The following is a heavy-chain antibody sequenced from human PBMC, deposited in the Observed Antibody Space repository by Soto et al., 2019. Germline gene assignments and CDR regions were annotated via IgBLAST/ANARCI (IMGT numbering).Heavy chain of an antibody. V-gene: IGHV1-18*01. D-gene: IGHD4-17*01. CDR1: GYTFSIYS. Sequence: GXSVKVSCKASGYTFSIYSITWVRQAPGQGLQWMGWISAYNGNTNYAQKFQGRVNMTKDTSTSTAYMELRSLRSDDTAMYYCARGPRGGYGDYVFDPWGQGTLVTVSS. J-gene: IGHJ5*02. CDR3: ARGPRGGYGDYVFDP. CDR2: ISAYNGNT.